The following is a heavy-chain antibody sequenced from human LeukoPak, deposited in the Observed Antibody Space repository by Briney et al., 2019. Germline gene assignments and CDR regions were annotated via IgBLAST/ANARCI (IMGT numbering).Heavy chain of an antibody. D-gene: IGHD1-26*01. V-gene: IGHV3-48*01. CDR3: ASSGELGTY. CDR2: ISSSSSTI. CDR1: GFTFSSYS. J-gene: IGHJ4*02. Sequence: GGSLRLSCAASGFTFSSYSMNWVGQAPGKGLEWVSYISSSSSTIYYAVSVKGRFTISRDNAKNSLYLQMNSLRAEDTAVYYCASSGELGTYWGQGTLVTVSS.